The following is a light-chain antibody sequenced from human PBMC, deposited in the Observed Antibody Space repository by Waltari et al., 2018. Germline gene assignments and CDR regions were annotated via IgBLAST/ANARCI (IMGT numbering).Light chain of an antibody. Sequence: SYELTQPSSVSVSPGQTATITCSGAVLSNKYARWLQQRPGRAPVLVAYKDNERPPGIPERFSGSGSGTTVTLTIAGAQAEDEADYYCYSAADNTLVFGGGTKLTVL. V-gene: IGLV3-27*01. J-gene: IGLJ2*01. CDR3: YSAADNTLV. CDR2: KDN. CDR1: VLSNKY.